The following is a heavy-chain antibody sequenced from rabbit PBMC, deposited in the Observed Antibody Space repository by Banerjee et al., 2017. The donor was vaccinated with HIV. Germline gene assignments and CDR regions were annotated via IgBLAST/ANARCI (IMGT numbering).Heavy chain of an antibody. Sequence: QEQLEESGGDLVKPEGSLTLSCKASGFDFSSSYWMCWVRQAPGKGLEWIGCIYAGSSGSTYYASWAKGRFTISKTSSTTVTLQVTSLTAADTATYFCARGASYGLVSWWGQGTLVTVS. CDR3: ARGASYGLVSW. CDR1: GFDFSSSYW. V-gene: IGHV1S45*01. J-gene: IGHJ3*01. D-gene: IGHD6-1*01. CDR2: IYAGSSGST.